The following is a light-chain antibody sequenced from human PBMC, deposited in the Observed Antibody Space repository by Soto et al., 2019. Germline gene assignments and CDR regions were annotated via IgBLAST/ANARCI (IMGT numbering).Light chain of an antibody. CDR2: AAS. CDR3: QKYNSAAWT. CDR1: QGINNY. V-gene: IGKV1-27*01. J-gene: IGKJ1*01. Sequence: DIQMTQSPSSLSASVGDRVTITCRASQGINNYLAWYQQKPGKVPRLLIYAASTLQSGVPSRFSGSGSGTDFTLSISSRQHEAVATYYCQKYNSAAWTFGQGTKVEIK.